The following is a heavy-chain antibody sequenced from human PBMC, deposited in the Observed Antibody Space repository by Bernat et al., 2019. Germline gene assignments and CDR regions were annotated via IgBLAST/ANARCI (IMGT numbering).Heavy chain of an antibody. J-gene: IGHJ3*02. V-gene: IGHV3-23*01. Sequence: EVQLLESGGGLVQPGGSLTLSCAASGFTFANYGLSWVRQAPGKGLEWVSALSNSGEATRYAGSVTGRFTISRDNSRHTLYLQMSSLRVDDTAVYYCALPSGCRVRGCRDAFDIWGRGTMVTVSS. D-gene: IGHD3-10*02. CDR3: ALPSGCRVRGCRDAFDI. CDR2: LSNSGEAT. CDR1: GFTFANYG.